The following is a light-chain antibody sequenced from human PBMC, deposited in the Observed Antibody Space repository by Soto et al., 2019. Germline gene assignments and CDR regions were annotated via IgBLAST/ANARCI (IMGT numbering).Light chain of an antibody. V-gene: IGKV1-39*01. Sequence: QMTQAPSSLSASVVDRGTITCRARQSIEKYLDWYQQKQGKGPDLLIYAASNLRTGVPSRFSGSGSGTDFTLTISSLEPEDSAVYYCQQRHMWPITFGQGTRLEIK. CDR3: QQRHMWPIT. CDR1: QSIEKY. CDR2: AAS. J-gene: IGKJ5*01.